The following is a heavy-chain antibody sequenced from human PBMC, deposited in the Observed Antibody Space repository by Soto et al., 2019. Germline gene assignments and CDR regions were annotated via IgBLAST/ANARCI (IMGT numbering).Heavy chain of an antibody. D-gene: IGHD4-4*01. V-gene: IGHV3-33*01. CDR2: IWYDGSNK. CDR3: ARGLDSVVTRLDY. J-gene: IGHJ4*02. Sequence: QVQLVESGGGVVQPGRSLRLSCAASGFTLSSYGMHWVRQAPGKGLEWVVLIWYDGSNKYYADSVEGRFTITRDNCKNTLYLHMNSLRAEDTAVYYCARGLDSVVTRLDYWGQGTLVTVSS. CDR1: GFTLSSYG.